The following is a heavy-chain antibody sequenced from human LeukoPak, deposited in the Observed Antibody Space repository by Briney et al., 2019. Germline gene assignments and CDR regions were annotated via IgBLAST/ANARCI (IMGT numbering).Heavy chain of an antibody. Sequence: GASVKVSCKASGGTFSSYAISWVRQAPGQGLEWMGGIIPIFGTANYAQKFRGRVTITADESTSTAYMELSSLRSEDTAVYYCARDLAQYYYDSSGYFGYWGQGTLVTVSS. J-gene: IGHJ4*02. D-gene: IGHD3-22*01. V-gene: IGHV1-69*13. CDR2: IIPIFGTA. CDR3: ARDLAQYYYDSSGYFGY. CDR1: GGTFSSYA.